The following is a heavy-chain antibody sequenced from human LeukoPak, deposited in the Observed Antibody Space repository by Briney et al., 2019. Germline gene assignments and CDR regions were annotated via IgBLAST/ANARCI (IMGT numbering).Heavy chain of an antibody. J-gene: IGHJ4*02. CDR1: GFTFSSYA. CDR2: LSGSGLSK. D-gene: IGHD6-13*01. CDR3: AKGISPSSSWTFDY. V-gene: IGHV3-23*01. Sequence: GGSLRLSCAASGFTFSSYAMNWVRQAPGKGLQWVSALSGSGLSKYYADSVKGGFTISRDNSKKTLYLQMNSLRAEDTAIYYCAKGISPSSSWTFDYWGQGTLVTVSS.